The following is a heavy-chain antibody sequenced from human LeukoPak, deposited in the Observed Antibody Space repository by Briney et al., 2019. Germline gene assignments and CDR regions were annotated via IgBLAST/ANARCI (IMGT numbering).Heavy chain of an antibody. V-gene: IGHV3-30-3*01. CDR1: GFTFDDYA. J-gene: IGHJ4*02. D-gene: IGHD2-2*01. CDR2: ISYDGSNK. Sequence: EGSLRLSCAASGFTFDDYAMHWVRQAPGKGLEWVAVISYDGSNKYYADSVKGRFTISRDNSKNTLYLQMNSLRVEDTAVYYCASPRAMYYFDYWGQGTLVTVSS. CDR3: ASPRAMYYFDY.